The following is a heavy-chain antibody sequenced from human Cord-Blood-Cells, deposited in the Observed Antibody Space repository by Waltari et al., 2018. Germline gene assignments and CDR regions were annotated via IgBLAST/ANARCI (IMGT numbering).Heavy chain of an antibody. CDR1: GGPFSSCA. CDR3: ARGGGIVPAAIHY. J-gene: IGHJ4*02. Sequence: QVQLVLSGAEVKKPGASVKVSCKASGGPFSSCAISWVRRAPGHGLEWMGGIIPIFGTANYAQKFQGRVTITADESTSTAYMELSSLRSEDTAVYYCARGGGIVPAAIHYWGQGTLVTVSS. CDR2: IIPIFGTA. V-gene: IGHV1-69*01. D-gene: IGHD2-2*01.